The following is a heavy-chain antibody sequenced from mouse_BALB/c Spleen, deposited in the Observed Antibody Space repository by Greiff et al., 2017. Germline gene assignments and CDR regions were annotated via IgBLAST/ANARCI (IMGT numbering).Heavy chain of an antibody. CDR2: ISYSGST. D-gene: IGHD2-2*01. CDR3: ASYYGYPWFAY. J-gene: IGHJ3*01. Sequence: EVQLVESGPGLVKPSQSLSLTCTVTGYSITSDYAWNWIRQFPGNKLEWMGYISYSGSTSYNPSLKSRISITRDTSKNQFFLQLNSVTTEDTATYYCASYYGYPWFAYWGQGTLVTVSA. CDR1: GYSITSDYA. V-gene: IGHV3-2*02.